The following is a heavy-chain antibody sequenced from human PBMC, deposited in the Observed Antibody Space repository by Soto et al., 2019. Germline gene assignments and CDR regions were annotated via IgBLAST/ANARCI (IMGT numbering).Heavy chain of an antibody. D-gene: IGHD3-22*01. CDR2: IYYSGST. CDR1: GGSISSGGYY. V-gene: IGHV4-31*03. CDR3: ARVGGIPYYYNSSGYLFAY. J-gene: IGHJ4*02. Sequence: QVQLQESGPGLVKPSQTLSLTCTVSGGSISSGGYYWSWIRQHPGKGLEWIGYIYYSGSTYYNPSLRSRFTISVNTSKNQFSLKLSSVTAADTAVYYCARVGGIPYYYNSSGYLFAYGGQGTLVTVSS.